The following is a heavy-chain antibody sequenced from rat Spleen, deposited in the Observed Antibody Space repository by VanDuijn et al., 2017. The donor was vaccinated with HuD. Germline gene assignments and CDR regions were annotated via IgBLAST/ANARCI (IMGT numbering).Heavy chain of an antibody. CDR2: IRTKPNNYAT. Sequence: VQVVESGGGLVQPKESLKISCAASGFTFSNAAMYWVRQAPGKGLEWVARIRTKPNNYATYYADSVKDRFTISRDDSKSMVYLQMENLKTEDTAMYYCTALGAPFDYWGQGVMVTVSS. CDR3: TALGAPFDY. V-gene: IGHV10-5*01. D-gene: IGHD5-1*01. CDR1: GFTFSNAA. J-gene: IGHJ2*01.